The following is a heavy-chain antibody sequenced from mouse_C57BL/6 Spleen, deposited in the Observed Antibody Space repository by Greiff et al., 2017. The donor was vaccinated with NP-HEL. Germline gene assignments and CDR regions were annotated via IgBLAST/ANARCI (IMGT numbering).Heavy chain of an antibody. CDR3: ARVAPYDGYYYAMDY. V-gene: IGHV5-16*01. CDR1: GFTFSDYY. CDR2: INYDGSST. J-gene: IGHJ4*01. D-gene: IGHD2-3*01. Sequence: EVMLVESEGGLVQPGSSMKLSCTASGFTFSDYYMAWVRQVPEKGLEWVANINYDGSSTYYLDSLKSRFIISRDNAKNILYLQMSSLKSEDTATYYCARVAPYDGYYYAMDYWGQGTSVTVSS.